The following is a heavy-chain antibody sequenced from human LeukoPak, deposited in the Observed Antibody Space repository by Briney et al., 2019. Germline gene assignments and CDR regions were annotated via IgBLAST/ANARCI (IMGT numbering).Heavy chain of an antibody. CDR3: AGAAADAAFDY. CDR2: ICYDGSNK. D-gene: IGHD6-13*01. V-gene: IGHV3-33*01. J-gene: IGHJ4*02. CDR1: GFSFSSYG. Sequence: GGSLRLSCAASGFSFSSYGMHWVRQAPGKGLEWVAVICYDGSNKYYADSVKGRFTISRDNSKNTLYLQMNSLRAEDTAVYYCAGAAADAAFDYWGQGTLVTVSS.